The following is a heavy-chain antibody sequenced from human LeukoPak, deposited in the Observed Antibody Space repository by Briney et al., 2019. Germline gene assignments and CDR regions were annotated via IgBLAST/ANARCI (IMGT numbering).Heavy chain of an antibody. CDR3: ARRFSSRSDGNGYYYGHDAFDV. Sequence: PSETLSLTCSVSGDSISSSYWSWIRQPPGKGLEWIGNIYNSTNATYNPSHQSLVTMSLYTSKSQFALQLSSVSASDMAVYYCARRFSSRSDGNGYYYGHDAFDVWGQGTLVTVSS. J-gene: IGHJ3*01. V-gene: IGHV4-59*08. D-gene: IGHD3-22*01. CDR1: GDSISSSY. CDR2: IYNSTNA.